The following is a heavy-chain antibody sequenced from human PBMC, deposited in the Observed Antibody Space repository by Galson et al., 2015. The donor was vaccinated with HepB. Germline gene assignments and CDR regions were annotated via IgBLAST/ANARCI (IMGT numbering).Heavy chain of an antibody. CDR3: ASARYVTSPPEN. V-gene: IGHV1-18*01. D-gene: IGHD3-16*01. Sequence: SVKVSCKASGYTFSNFGITWVRQAPGQGLEWMAWISAYNGNTNYAQKFQDRVTMTTDTSTSTAYMELRSLASDDTAVYYCASARYVTSPPENWGQGTLVTVSS. CDR2: ISAYNGNT. J-gene: IGHJ4*02. CDR1: GYTFSNFG.